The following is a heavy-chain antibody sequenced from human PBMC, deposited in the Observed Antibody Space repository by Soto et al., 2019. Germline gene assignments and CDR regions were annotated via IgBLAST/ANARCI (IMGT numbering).Heavy chain of an antibody. CDR1: GFTFSNYW. V-gene: IGHV3-7*01. Sequence: GGSLRLSCAASGFTFSNYWMSWVRQAPGKGLEWVANIKQDGSEKYYVDSVKGRFTISRDNAKNSLYLQMNTLRAEDTAVYYCARELSRPYCGSDYYSHYWGQGTLVTVSS. CDR3: ARELSRPYCGSDYYSHY. CDR2: IKQDGSEK. J-gene: IGHJ4*02. D-gene: IGHD2-21*02.